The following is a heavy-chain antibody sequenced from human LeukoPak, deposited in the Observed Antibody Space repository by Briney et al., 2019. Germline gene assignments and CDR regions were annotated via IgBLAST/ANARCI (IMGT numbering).Heavy chain of an antibody. CDR1: GGSFSGYY. Sequence: SETLSLTCAVYGGSFSGYYWSWIRQPPGKGLEWIGEINHSGSTNYNPSLKSRVTISVDTSKNQFSLKLSSVTAADTAVYYCARDRELGYWGQGTLVIVSS. CDR2: INHSGST. V-gene: IGHV4-34*01. J-gene: IGHJ4*02. CDR3: ARDRELGY. D-gene: IGHD1-26*01.